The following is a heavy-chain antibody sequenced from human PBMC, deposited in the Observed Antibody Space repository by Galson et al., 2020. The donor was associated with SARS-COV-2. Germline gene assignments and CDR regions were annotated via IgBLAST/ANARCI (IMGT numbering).Heavy chain of an antibody. V-gene: IGHV4-34*01. CDR3: ARGDHCSSTTCYEGCGGCDP. D-gene: IGHD2-2*01. CDR1: GGPFRGYY. J-gene: IGHJ5*02. CDR2: INHSGST. Sequence: SETLSLTCAVSGGPFRGYYWSWIRQPPGKGLEWIGEINHSGSTNYNPSPKSRLTISVDTSKNQFSLELTSVTAADTAVYYCARGDHCSSTTCYEGCGGCDPWRQGTLVTVSS.